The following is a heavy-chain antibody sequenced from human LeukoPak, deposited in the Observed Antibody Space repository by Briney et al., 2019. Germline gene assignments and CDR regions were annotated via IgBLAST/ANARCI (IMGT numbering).Heavy chain of an antibody. D-gene: IGHD2-8*01. CDR1: GFTFSSYW. J-gene: IGHJ4*02. Sequence: GGSLRLSCAASGFTFSSYWMNWVRQAPGEGLVWVARIKPDGSSISSADSVKGRFTISRDNAKNTLYLQMNSLRAEDTAVYYCATLYAGSTDYWGRGTLVTVSS. CDR2: IKPDGSSI. V-gene: IGHV3-74*01. CDR3: ATLYAGSTDY.